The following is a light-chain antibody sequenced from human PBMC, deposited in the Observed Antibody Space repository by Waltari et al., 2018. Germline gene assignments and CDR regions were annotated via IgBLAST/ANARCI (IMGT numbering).Light chain of an antibody. CDR2: DVS. V-gene: IGLV2-14*03. J-gene: IGLJ2*01. CDR1: SSDGGGDNY. Sequence: QSALTQPASVSGPPGQSITISCTGTSSDGGGDNYVSRYQQHPGKAPKLMIYDVSNLPSGISNRFSGSTSGNTASLTISGLQAEDEADYYCSSYTSSSTLGVFGGGTKLTVL. CDR3: SSYTSSSTLGV.